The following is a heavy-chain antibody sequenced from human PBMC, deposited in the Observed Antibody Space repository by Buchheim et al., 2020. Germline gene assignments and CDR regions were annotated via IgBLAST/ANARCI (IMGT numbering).Heavy chain of an antibody. CDR2: ISSSSSTI. J-gene: IGHJ6*02. CDR3: ASFEVLYYYGMDV. Sequence: EVQLVESGGGLVQPGGSLRLSCAASGFTFSSYSMNWVRQAPGKGLEWVSYISSSSSTIYYADSVKGRFTISRDNAKKSLYMKMNSLRAEDTAVYYCASFEVLYYYGMDVWGQGTT. CDR1: GFTFSSYS. D-gene: IGHD2/OR15-2a*01. V-gene: IGHV3-48*01.